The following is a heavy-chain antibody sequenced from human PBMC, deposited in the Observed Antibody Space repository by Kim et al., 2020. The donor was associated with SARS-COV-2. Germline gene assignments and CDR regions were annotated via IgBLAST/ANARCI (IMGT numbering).Heavy chain of an antibody. D-gene: IGHD3-3*01. CDR3: ARDSGQLRFLEWLSPQLSFYMDV. Sequence: GGSLRHSCAASGFTFSSYGMHWVRQAPGKGLEWVAVIWYDGSNKYFADSVKGRFTISRDNSKNTLYLQMNSLRAEDTAVYYCARDSGQLRFLEWLSPQLSFYMDVWGKGTTVTVSS. CDR1: GFTFSSYG. CDR2: IWYDGSNK. J-gene: IGHJ6*03. V-gene: IGHV3-33*01.